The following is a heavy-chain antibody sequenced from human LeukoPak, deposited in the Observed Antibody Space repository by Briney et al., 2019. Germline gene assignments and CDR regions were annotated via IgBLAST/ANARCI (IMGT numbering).Heavy chain of an antibody. CDR3: APDPPRAYYYDSSGYELIDY. V-gene: IGHV3-21*01. CDR1: GFTFSSYS. D-gene: IGHD3-22*01. Sequence: PGGSLRLSCAASGFTFSSYSMNWVRQAPGKGLERVSSISSSSSYIYYADSVKGRFTISRDNAKNSLYLQMNSLRAEDTAVYYCAPDPPRAYYYDSSGYELIDYWGQGTLVTVSS. J-gene: IGHJ4*02. CDR2: ISSSSSYI.